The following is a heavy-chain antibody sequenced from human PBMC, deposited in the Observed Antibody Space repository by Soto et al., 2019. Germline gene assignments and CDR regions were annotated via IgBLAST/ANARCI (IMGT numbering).Heavy chain of an antibody. CDR2: INPSGGT. V-gene: IGHV4-34*02. Sequence: QVQLQQWGAGLLKPSETLSLTCAVYGGSFSGYYWTWIRQAPGKGLEWIGEINPSGGTNYTSDLKSRVTISVDTSKNQFSLILYSVTAADTAVYYCARDRQYYHFWGGYENEGPYGMDVWGQGTTVTVSS. D-gene: IGHD3-3*02. J-gene: IGHJ6*02. CDR3: ARDRQYYHFWGGYENEGPYGMDV. CDR1: GGSFSGYY.